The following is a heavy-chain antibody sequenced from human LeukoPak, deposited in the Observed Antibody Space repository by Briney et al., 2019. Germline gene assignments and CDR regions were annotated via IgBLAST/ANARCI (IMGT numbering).Heavy chain of an antibody. D-gene: IGHD4-11*01. Sequence: PSETLSLTCTVSGGSISSSSYYWGWIRQPPGKGLEWIGSIYYSGSTFYNPSLKSRVTISVDTSKNQFSLELSSVTAADTTVYYCASFTTETTVFDYWGQGTLVTVSS. CDR2: IYYSGST. CDR1: GGSISSSSYY. CDR3: ASFTTETTVFDY. J-gene: IGHJ4*02. V-gene: IGHV4-39*01.